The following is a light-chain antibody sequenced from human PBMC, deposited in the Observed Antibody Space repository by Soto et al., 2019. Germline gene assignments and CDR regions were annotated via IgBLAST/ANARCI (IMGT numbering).Light chain of an antibody. CDR3: QQYGTSPPAYT. J-gene: IGKJ2*01. V-gene: IGKV3-20*01. CDR1: QSVSGSY. Sequence: EIVLTQSPGTLSLSPGERATLSCRASQSVSGSYLAWYQQKPGQAPRLLIYGASSRATGIPDRFSGSGFGTESTLTISRLEPEDFAVYYCQQYGTSPPAYTSGQGTKLEIK. CDR2: GAS.